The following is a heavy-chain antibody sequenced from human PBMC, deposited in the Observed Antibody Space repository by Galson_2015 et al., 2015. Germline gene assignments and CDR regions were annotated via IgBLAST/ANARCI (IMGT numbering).Heavy chain of an antibody. CDR1: GDSVSSYSAA. CDR3: AREFYGMDV. J-gene: IGHJ6*02. V-gene: IGHV6-1*01. CDR2: TYYRSKRNN. Sequence: CAISGDSVSSYSAAWNWIRQSPSRGLEWLGRTYYRSKRNNDYAVSVKSRITITPYTSKNQFSLLLNSVTPEDTAVYYCAREFYGMDVWGQGTTVTVSS.